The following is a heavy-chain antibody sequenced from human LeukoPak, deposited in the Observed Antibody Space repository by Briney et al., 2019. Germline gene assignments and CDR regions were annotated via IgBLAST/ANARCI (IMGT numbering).Heavy chain of an antibody. V-gene: IGHV3-7*01. CDR2: IKQDGSEE. D-gene: IGHD2-15*01. J-gene: IGHJ4*02. Sequence: GGSLRLSCAASGFIFKSYWMSWVRQAPGRGLEWVASIKQDGSEENYVDSVRGRFTISRDNAKKSLYLQMNSLRAEDTAVYYCAKFPPRDRYCSGGSCYGDYWGQGTLVTVSS. CDR3: AKFPPRDRYCSGGSCYGDY. CDR1: GFIFKSYW.